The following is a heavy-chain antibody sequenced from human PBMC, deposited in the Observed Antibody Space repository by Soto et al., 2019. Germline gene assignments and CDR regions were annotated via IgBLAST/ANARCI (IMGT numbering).Heavy chain of an antibody. CDR3: ARDGVAAGAYYGMDV. D-gene: IGHD6-13*01. CDR1: GFNFRNHG. V-gene: IGHV3-33*01. J-gene: IGHJ6*02. Sequence: GGSLRLSCAASGFNFRNHGMHWVRQAPGKGLEWVAVIWYDGSSQYYADSVKGRFTIARDNSKNTLLLQMNSLGDEDAAVYYCARDGVAAGAYYGMDVWGQGTTVTVSS. CDR2: IWYDGSSQ.